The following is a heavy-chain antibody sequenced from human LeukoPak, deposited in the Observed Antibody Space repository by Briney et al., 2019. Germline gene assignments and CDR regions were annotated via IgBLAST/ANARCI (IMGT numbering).Heavy chain of an antibody. CDR1: GGTFSSYA. CDR3: ARDSGIQLWSNQNDY. Sequence: ASVKVSCKASGGTFSSYAISWVRQAPGQGLEWMGRIIPILGIANYAQKFQGRVTITADKSTSTAYMELSSLRSEDTAVYYCARDSGIQLWSNQNDYWGQGTLVTVSS. J-gene: IGHJ4*02. D-gene: IGHD5-18*01. V-gene: IGHV1-69*04. CDR2: IIPILGIA.